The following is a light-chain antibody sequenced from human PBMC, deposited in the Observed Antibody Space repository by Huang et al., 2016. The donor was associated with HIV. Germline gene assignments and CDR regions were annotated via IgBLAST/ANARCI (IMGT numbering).Light chain of an antibody. Sequence: EIVMTQSPATLSVSPGERATLSCRACQGVGDNLAWYQQKPGQAPRLLIYGVSTRATNVPPRFSGSGSGTDFTLTISSLQSEDFALYYCQHYYNLPYTFGHGTRLETK. V-gene: IGKV3-15*01. CDR3: QHYYNLPYT. CDR1: QGVGDN. CDR2: GVS. J-gene: IGKJ2*01.